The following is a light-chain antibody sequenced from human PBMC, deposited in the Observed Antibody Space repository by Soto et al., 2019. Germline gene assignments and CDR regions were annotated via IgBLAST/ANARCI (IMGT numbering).Light chain of an antibody. Sequence: QSALTQPASVSGSPGQSITISCTGTSSDVGSYNLVSWYQQHPGKAPKLKIYEGSKRPSGVSNRFSGSKSGNTASLTISGLQAEDEADYYCCSYAGSSTYVLGTGTRSPS. CDR2: EGS. V-gene: IGLV2-23*01. CDR3: CSYAGSSTYV. CDR1: SSDVGSYNL. J-gene: IGLJ1*01.